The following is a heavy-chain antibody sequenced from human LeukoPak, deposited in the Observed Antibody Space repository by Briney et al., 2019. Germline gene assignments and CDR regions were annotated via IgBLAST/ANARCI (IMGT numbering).Heavy chain of an antibody. CDR1: GFTFSSYNM. J-gene: IGHJ4*02. CDR2: VSLSGLT. Sequence: GSLRLSCAASGFTFSSYNMNWVRQPPGQGLEWIGEVSLSGLTNYNPSLSSRVIMALDTSKNHLSLHLTSVTAAGTAVYYCSRENGAFSPFGYWGQGYLVTVLS. D-gene: IGHD2-8*01. CDR3: SRENGAFSPFGY. V-gene: IGHV4-4*02.